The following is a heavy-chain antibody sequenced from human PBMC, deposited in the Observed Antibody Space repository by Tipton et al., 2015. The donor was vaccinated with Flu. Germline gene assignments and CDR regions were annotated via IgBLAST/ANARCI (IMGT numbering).Heavy chain of an antibody. V-gene: IGHV4-38-2*02. CDR1: GYTISSGYY. Sequence: TLSLTCTVSGYTISSGYYWGWIRQPPGKGLEWIGSIYHSGCTYYNPSLKSRVTIPVDTSKNQFSLKLSSVTAADTAVYYCARDLGGHSSGWIGPFDDWGQGPLVTVSS. CDR3: ARDLGGHSSGWIGPFDD. J-gene: IGHJ4*02. D-gene: IGHD6-19*01. CDR2: IYHSGCT.